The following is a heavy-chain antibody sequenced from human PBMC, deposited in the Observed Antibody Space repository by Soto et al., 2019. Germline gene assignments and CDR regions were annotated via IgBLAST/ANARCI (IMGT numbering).Heavy chain of an antibody. V-gene: IGHV3-23*01. J-gene: IGHJ4*02. CDR3: AKRVHIAEADTMVY. CDR2: ISGIGTGGST. D-gene: IGHD6-19*01. CDR1: GFTFTTYA. Sequence: GGALRLSCAASGFTFTTYAMSWVRQAPGKGLEGVSTISGIGTGGSTYYADSVKGRFTISRDKSKSTLYLQMNSLRAEDTAVYYFAKRVHIAEADTMVYWSQGTLVTVSS.